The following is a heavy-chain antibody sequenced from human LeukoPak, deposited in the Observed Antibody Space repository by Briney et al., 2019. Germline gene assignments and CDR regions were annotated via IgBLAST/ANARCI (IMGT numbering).Heavy chain of an antibody. CDR2: INPNSGAT. J-gene: IGHJ4*01. D-gene: IGHD3-16*01. CDR3: ARGRRILGGPENAGDFFDF. CDR1: GYTLTDYY. V-gene: IGHV1-2*02. Sequence: ASVKVSCEASGYTLTDYYLHWVRQAPGQGLKWMGWINPNSGATHYAQSFQARVTMTRDTSIASSYMELTGLESDDTAVYYCARGRRILGGPENAGDFFDFWGQGSLVTVSS.